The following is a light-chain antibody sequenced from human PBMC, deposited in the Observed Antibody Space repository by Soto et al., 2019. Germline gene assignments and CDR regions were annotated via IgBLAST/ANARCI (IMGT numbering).Light chain of an antibody. CDR1: QSLTSY. V-gene: IGKV3-15*01. CDR3: QQYNNWPPGT. CDR2: GIS. Sequence: EIVMTQSPATLSVSPGETATLSCRASQSLTSYLAWYQQKPDQAPRLLIYGISTRATDIPARFSGSGSGTEFTLTISSLQSEDFAVYYCQQYNNWPPGTFGQGTKVEIK. J-gene: IGKJ2*01.